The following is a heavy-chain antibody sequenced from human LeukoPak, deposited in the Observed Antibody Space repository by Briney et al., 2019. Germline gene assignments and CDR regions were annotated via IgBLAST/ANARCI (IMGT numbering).Heavy chain of an antibody. CDR2: IIPIFGTA. D-gene: IGHD2-21*02. J-gene: IGHJ6*02. CDR3: AIAYCGGDCYSSPRAYYYYGMDV. CDR1: GGTFSSYA. V-gene: IGHV1-69*13. Sequence: AASVKVSCKASGGTFSSYAISWVRQAPGQGLEWMGGIIPIFGTANYAQKFQGRVTITADESTSTAYMELSSLRSEDTAVYYCAIAYCGGDCYSSPRAYYYYGMDVWGQGTTVTVSS.